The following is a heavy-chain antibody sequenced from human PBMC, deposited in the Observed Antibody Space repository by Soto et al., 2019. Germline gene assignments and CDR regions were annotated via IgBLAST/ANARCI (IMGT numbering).Heavy chain of an antibody. J-gene: IGHJ6*02. CDR3: ARDGREASGMDV. CDR1: CGSISSHY. D-gene: IGHD1-26*01. V-gene: IGHV4-59*11. Sequence: PSETLSLTCTVSCGSISSHYWSWVRQAPGKGLEWLGHIYYRGSTNYNPSLRSRRTISVGTSKNQFSLKLNSVTTADTAVYYCARDGREASGMDVWGQGTRVTVSS. CDR2: IYYRGST.